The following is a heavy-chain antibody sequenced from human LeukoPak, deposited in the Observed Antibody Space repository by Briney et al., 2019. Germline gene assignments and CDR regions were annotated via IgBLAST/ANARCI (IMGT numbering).Heavy chain of an antibody. J-gene: IGHJ6*03. V-gene: IGHV3-74*01. Sequence: GGSLRLSCAATGFTFNTYYIHWVRHAPGKGLVWVSRVNTDGSSSNYADSVEGRFIISRDNSKNTVYLQMNRLRAEDTAVYYCARGGSWFGEFRWWYMDVWGKGTTVTVSS. CDR2: VNTDGSSS. CDR3: ARGGSWFGEFRWWYMDV. CDR1: GFTFNTYY. D-gene: IGHD3-10*01.